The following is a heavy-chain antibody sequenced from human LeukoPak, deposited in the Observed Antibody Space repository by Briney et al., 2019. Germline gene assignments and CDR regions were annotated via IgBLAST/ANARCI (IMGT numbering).Heavy chain of an antibody. CDR2: INPNSGGT. CDR3: ARDGYYDSSGYYYFDY. D-gene: IGHD3-22*01. V-gene: IGHV1-2*04. Sequence: ASVKVSCKASGYTFTGYYMHWVRQAPGQGLEWMGWINPNSGGTNYAQKFQGWVTMTRDTSISTAYMELSRLRSDDTAVYYCARDGYYDSSGYYYFDYWSQGTLVTVSS. J-gene: IGHJ4*02. CDR1: GYTFTGYY.